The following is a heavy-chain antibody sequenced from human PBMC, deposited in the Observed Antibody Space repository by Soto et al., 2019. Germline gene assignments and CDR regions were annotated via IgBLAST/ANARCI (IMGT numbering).Heavy chain of an antibody. CDR3: ARDLEYSSSQADP. CDR2: IIPIFGTA. D-gene: IGHD6-6*01. CDR1: GGTFSSYA. V-gene: IGHV1-69*13. J-gene: IGHJ5*02. Sequence: ASVKVSCKASGGTFSSYAISWVRQAPGQGLEWMGGIIPIFGTANYAQKFQGRVTITADESTSTAYMELSSLRSEDTAVYYCARDLEYSSSQADPWGQGTLVTVCS.